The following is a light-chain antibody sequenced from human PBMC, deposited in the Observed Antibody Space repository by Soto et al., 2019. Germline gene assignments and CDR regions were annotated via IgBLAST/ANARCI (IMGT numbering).Light chain of an antibody. CDR1: QSISTY. CDR2: AAS. J-gene: IGKJ1*01. CDR3: QQYNSYPWT. Sequence: DIQLTQSPSPLSASVGDRVAITCRASQSISTYLNWYQQKPGKAPKLLIYAASTLQSGVPSRFSGSGSGTEFTLTISSLQPDDFATYYCQQYNSYPWTFGQGTKVDIK. V-gene: IGKV1-39*01.